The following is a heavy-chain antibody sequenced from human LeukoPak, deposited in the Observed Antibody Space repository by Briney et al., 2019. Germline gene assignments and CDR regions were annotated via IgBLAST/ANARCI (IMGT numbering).Heavy chain of an antibody. V-gene: IGHV1-2*02. J-gene: IGHJ4*02. Sequence: ASVKVSCKASGYTFTGYYMYWVRQAPGPGLEWMGWINPNSGGTNYAQKFQGRVTMTRDTSISTAYMELSRLRSDDTAVYYCARVERYCSGGSCYSYYFDYWGQGTLVTVSS. CDR1: GYTFTGYY. CDR2: INPNSGGT. CDR3: ARVERYCSGGSCYSYYFDY. D-gene: IGHD2-15*01.